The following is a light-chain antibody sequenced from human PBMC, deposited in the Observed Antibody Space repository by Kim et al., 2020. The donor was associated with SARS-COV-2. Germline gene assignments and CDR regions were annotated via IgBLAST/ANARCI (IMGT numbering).Light chain of an antibody. V-gene: IGLV3-19*01. Sequence: ALGQTVRITGQGDSLRNYYAAWYHQKPGQAPVLVIHGENDRPSGIPDRFSGSNSGDTASLTITGAQAEDEGDYYCNSRDTSGYRLLFGGGTQLTVL. CDR1: SLRNYY. CDR3: NSRDTSGYRLL. CDR2: GEN. J-gene: IGLJ2*01.